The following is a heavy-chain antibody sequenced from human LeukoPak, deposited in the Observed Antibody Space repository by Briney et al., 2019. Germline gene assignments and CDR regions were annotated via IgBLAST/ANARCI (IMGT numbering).Heavy chain of an antibody. Sequence: SVKVSCKASGGTFSSYAISWVRQAPGQGLEWMGRIIPILGIANYAQKFQGRVTITADKSTSTAYMELSSLRSEDTAVYYCARDLSNDRYYYYGMDVWGQGTTVTVSS. J-gene: IGHJ6*02. V-gene: IGHV1-69*04. CDR3: ARDLSNDRYYYYGMDV. D-gene: IGHD3-22*01. CDR2: IIPILGIA. CDR1: GGTFSSYA.